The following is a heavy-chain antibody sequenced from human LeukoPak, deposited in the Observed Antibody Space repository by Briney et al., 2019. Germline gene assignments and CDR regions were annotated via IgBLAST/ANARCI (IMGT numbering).Heavy chain of an antibody. J-gene: IGHJ4*02. CDR2: IKQDGSEK. V-gene: IGHV3-7*01. Sequence: GGSLRLSCAASGFIFTHSWMSWVRQAPGKRLEWVANIKQDGSEKYYVDSVEGQFTISRDNAKNSLSLQMNSLRGEDTAVYYCVRALGSSSADSWGQGTLVTVSS. CDR3: VRALGSSSADS. CDR1: GFIFTHSW. D-gene: IGHD6-6*01.